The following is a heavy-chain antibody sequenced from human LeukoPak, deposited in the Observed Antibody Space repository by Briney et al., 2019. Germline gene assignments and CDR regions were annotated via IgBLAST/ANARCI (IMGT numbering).Heavy chain of an antibody. D-gene: IGHD5-12*01. CDR1: GFPVNKYE. J-gene: IGHJ4*02. CDR3: VRGRMLRSTKYFDY. CDR2: IDAGATST. V-gene: IGHV3-48*03. Sequence: GGSLRLSCAASGFPVNKYEMHWVRQAPGKGLEWVSYIDAGATSTNYADSVWGRFTLSRDNAQNSVHLQMNSLRDEDTAVYYCVRGRMLRSTKYFDYWGQGALVTVSS.